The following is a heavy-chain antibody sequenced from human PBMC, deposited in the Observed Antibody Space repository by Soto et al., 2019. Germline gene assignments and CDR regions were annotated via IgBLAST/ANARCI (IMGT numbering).Heavy chain of an antibody. Sequence: SVKVSCKASGGTLSSYAISWVRQAPGQGLEWMGGIIPIFGTANYAQKFQGRVTITADESTSTAYMELSSLRSEDTAVYYCARVGVGATDPGGWFDPWGQGTLVTVPQ. V-gene: IGHV1-69*13. CDR3: ARVGVGATDPGGWFDP. J-gene: IGHJ5*02. D-gene: IGHD1-26*01. CDR1: GGTLSSYA. CDR2: IIPIFGTA.